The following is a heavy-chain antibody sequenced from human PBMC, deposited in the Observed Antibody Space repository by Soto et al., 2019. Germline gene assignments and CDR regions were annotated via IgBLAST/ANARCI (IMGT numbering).Heavy chain of an antibody. CDR3: ARLERCTNGVCCSSIGAFDI. Sequence: SVKVSCKASGGTFSSYAISWVRQAPGQGLEWMGGIIPIFSTANYAQKFQGRVTITADESTSTAYMELSSLRSEDTAVYYCARLERCTNGVCCSSIGAFDIWGQGTMVTVSS. CDR2: IIPIFSTA. J-gene: IGHJ3*02. CDR1: GGTFSSYA. D-gene: IGHD2-8*01. V-gene: IGHV1-69*13.